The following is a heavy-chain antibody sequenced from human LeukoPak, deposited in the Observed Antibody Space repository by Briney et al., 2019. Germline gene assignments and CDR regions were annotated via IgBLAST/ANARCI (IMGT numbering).Heavy chain of an antibody. J-gene: IGHJ4*02. CDR2: INSDGSTI. Sequence: PGGSLRLSCAASGFTFSSYWMHWVRQAPGKGLVWVSRINSDGSTINYADSVKGRFTISRDNAENTLYLQMNSLRAEDTAVYYCARAGYYRFDYWGQGSLVTVSS. V-gene: IGHV3-74*01. D-gene: IGHD3-16*01. CDR3: ARAGYYRFDY. CDR1: GFTFSSYW.